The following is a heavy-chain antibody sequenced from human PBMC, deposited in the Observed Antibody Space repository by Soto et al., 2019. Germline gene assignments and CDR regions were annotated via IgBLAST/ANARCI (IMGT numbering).Heavy chain of an antibody. CDR2: TWFDGTNK. CDR3: ARDRGYSGYDSPRYYYGMDV. J-gene: IGHJ6*02. D-gene: IGHD5-12*01. CDR1: GFTFSSYG. V-gene: IGHV3-33*01. Sequence: GGSLRLSCAASGFTFSSYGMHWVRQAPGKGLEWVAVTWFDGTNKYYADSVKGRFTISRDNSKNTLYLQMNSLRAEDTAVYYCARDRGYSGYDSPRYYYGMDVWGQGTTVTVSS.